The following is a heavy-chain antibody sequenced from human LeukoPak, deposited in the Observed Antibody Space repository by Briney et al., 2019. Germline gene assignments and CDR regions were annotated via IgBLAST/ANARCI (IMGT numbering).Heavy chain of an antibody. J-gene: IGHJ4*02. D-gene: IGHD1-26*01. CDR2: IIPIFGTA. Sequence: SVKVSCKASGYTFTSYDINWVRQAPGQGLEWMGGIIPIFGTANYAQKFQGRVTITADKSTSTAYMELSSLRSEDTAVYYCAREWELPYFDYWGQGTLVTVSS. CDR1: GYTFTSYD. CDR3: AREWELPYFDY. V-gene: IGHV1-69*06.